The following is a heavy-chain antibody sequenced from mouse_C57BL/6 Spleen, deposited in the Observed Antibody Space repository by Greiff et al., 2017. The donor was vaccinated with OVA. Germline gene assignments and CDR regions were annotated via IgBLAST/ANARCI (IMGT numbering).Heavy chain of an antibody. V-gene: IGHV1-50*01. Sequence: QVQLQQPGAELVKPGASVKLSCKASGYTFTSYWMQWVKQRPGQGLEWIGEIDPSDSYTNYNQKFKGKATLTVDTSSSTAYMQLSSLTSEDSAVYYCARSPSTGDYWGQGTSVTVSS. CDR3: ARSPSTGDY. CDR2: IDPSDSYT. J-gene: IGHJ4*01. CDR1: GYTFTSYW.